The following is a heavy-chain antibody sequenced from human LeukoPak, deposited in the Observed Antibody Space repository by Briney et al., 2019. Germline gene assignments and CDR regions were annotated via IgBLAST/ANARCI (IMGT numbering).Heavy chain of an antibody. V-gene: IGHV3-7*03. CDR1: GFTFRKYW. J-gene: IGHJ4*02. D-gene: IGHD3-3*01. CDR3: ARDQYDTWSRRGNFDS. CDR2: IKLNGSEK. Sequence: GGSLRLSCIASGFTFRKYWMSWARQAPGKGLEWVANIKLNGSEKNYVDSVKGRFTISRDNTKNSLYLQMNRLRAEDTAVFYCARDQYDTWSRRGNFDSWGQGTLVTVSS.